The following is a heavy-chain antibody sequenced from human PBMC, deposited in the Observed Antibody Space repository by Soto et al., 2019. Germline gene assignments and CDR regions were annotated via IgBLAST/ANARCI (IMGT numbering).Heavy chain of an antibody. D-gene: IGHD3-16*01. Sequence: QVQLVESGGGVFQPGTSLRLSCGGSGFTFRSYVIHWVRQAPGKGLEWVALTSYDGSNNFYGDSVKGRFTISRDNSRNTVELQMDSLRLEDTSLYYCARWGTKGGLTVGGHGTLFSVCS. V-gene: IGHV3-33*05. CDR1: GFTFRSYV. CDR3: ARWGTKGGLTV. CDR2: TSYDGSNN. J-gene: IGHJ4*01.